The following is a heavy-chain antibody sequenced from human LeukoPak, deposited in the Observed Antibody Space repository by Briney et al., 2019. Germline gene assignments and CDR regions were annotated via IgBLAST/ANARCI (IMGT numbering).Heavy chain of an antibody. CDR3: ARDWGPLEGYYDSSDDY. J-gene: IGHJ4*02. D-gene: IGHD3-22*01. Sequence: GASVKVSCKASGGTFISYAISWVRQAPGQGLEWMGGIIPIFGTANYAQKFQGRVTMTRDTSTSTVYMELSSLRSEDTAVYYCARDWGPLEGYYDSSDDYWGQGTLVTVSS. V-gene: IGHV1-69*05. CDR2: IIPIFGTA. CDR1: GGTFISYA.